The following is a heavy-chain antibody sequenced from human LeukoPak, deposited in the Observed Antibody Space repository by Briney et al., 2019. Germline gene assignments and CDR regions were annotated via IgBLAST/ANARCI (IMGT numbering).Heavy chain of an antibody. CDR1: GGTFSSYA. CDR2: IIPIFGTA. V-gene: IGHV1-69*13. CDR3: ARSGDYGSGSYWFDY. Sequence: SVKVSCKASGGTFSSYAIGWVRQAPGQGLEWMGGIIPIFGTANYAQKFQGRVTITADESTSTAYMELSSLRSEDTAVYYCARSGDYGSGSYWFDYWGQGTLVTVSS. D-gene: IGHD3-10*01. J-gene: IGHJ4*02.